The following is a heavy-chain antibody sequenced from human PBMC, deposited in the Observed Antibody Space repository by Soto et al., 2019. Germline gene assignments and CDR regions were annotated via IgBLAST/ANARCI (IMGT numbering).Heavy chain of an antibody. D-gene: IGHD1-1*01. V-gene: IGHV1-18*01. J-gene: IGHJ4*02. CDR3: ARGDGDNLDY. Sequence: QVQLVQSGAEVKKPGASVKVSCKASGYSFTHYGITWVRQAPGQGLEWTGWINAYVGETKSAQKYEGRVTVTMDTSTNTAYLEIRSLRSDDTAVYYCARGDGDNLDYWGQGTLVRVSA. CDR1: GYSFTHYG. CDR2: INAYVGET.